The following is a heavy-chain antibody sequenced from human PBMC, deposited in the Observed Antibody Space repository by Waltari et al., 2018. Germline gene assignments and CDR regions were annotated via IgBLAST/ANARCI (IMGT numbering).Heavy chain of an antibody. V-gene: IGHV3-15*01. CDR3: TTDFSSTSSYYYYGMDV. CDR2: IKSKTDGGTT. D-gene: IGHD2-2*01. CDR1: GFTFSNAW. J-gene: IGHJ6*02. Sequence: EVQLVESGGGLVKPGGSLRLSCAASGFTFSNAWMSWVRKAPGKGLEWVGRIKSKTDGGTTDYAAPVKGRFTISRDDSKNTLYLQMNSLKTEDTAVYYCTTDFSSTSSYYYYGMDVWGQGTTVTVSS.